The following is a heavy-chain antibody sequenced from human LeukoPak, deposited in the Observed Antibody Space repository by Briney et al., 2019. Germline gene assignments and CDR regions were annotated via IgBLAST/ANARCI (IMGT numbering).Heavy chain of an antibody. V-gene: IGHV4-39*01. J-gene: IGHJ3*02. Sequence: PSETLSLTCTVSGGSISSSSYYWGWIRQPPGKGLEWIGSIYYSGSTYYNPSLKSRVTISVDTSKNQFSLQLNSVTPEDTAVYYCASYSSSWDDAFDIWGQGTMVTVS. D-gene: IGHD6-13*01. CDR2: IYYSGST. CDR3: ASYSSSWDDAFDI. CDR1: GGSISSSSYY.